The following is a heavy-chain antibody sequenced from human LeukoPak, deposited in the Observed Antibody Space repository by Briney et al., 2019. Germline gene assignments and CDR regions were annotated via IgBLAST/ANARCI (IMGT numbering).Heavy chain of an antibody. V-gene: IGHV3-11*01. CDR1: GITFSGYY. CDR2: ISSIGSTI. CDR3: AREVRYTSSWYVFPYFAY. Sequence: GRSLRLSCAASGITFSGYYMSWIRQAPGKGLEWVAHISSIGSTIEYADSVKGRFAISRDNSKNSLYLQMNSLTVEDTAVYYCAREVRYTSSWYVFPYFAYWGQGALVTVSS. J-gene: IGHJ4*02. D-gene: IGHD6-13*01.